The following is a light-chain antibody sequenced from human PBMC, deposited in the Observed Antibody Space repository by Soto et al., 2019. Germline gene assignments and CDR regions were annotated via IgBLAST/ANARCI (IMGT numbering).Light chain of an antibody. CDR3: QHYNSYSEA. V-gene: IGKV1-5*03. CDR1: QTISSW. J-gene: IGKJ1*01. Sequence: DIQITQSPPTLSLSLGDIVTITCRASQTISSWLAWYQQKPGKAPKLLIYKASTLKSGVPSRFSGSGSGTEFTLTISSLQPDDFATYYCQHYNSYSEAFGQGTKVDIK. CDR2: KAS.